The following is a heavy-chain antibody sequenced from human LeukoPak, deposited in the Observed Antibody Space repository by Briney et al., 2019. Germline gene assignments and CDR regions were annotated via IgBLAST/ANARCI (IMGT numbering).Heavy chain of an antibody. CDR2: INTDTGNP. J-gene: IGHJ4*02. D-gene: IGHD4-11*01. Sequence: ASVKVSCKASGYSFTSYGMNWVRQAPGQGLEWMGWINTDTGNPTYAQGFTGHFVFSLDTSVSTAYLQISSLKAEDTAVYYCARLFDYSDYPYFDYWGQGTLVTVSS. V-gene: IGHV7-4-1*02. CDR3: ARLFDYSDYPYFDY. CDR1: GYSFTSYG.